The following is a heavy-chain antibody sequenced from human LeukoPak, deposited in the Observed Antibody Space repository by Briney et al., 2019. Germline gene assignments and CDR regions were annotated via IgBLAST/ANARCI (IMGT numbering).Heavy chain of an antibody. CDR3: ARRHTGSWGYFDY. Sequence: PSETLSLTCTVSGGSISSSNYSWGWIRQPPGKGLEWIGNIDYSGSTYNNPSLKSRVTISVDTSKNQFSLKLSSVTAADTAVYYCARRHTGSWGYFDYWGQGTLVTVSS. CDR2: IDYSGST. CDR1: GGSISSSNYS. D-gene: IGHD1-26*01. J-gene: IGHJ4*02. V-gene: IGHV4-39*01.